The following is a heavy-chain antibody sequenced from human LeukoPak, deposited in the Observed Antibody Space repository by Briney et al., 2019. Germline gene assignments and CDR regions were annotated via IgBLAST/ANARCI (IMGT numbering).Heavy chain of an antibody. CDR2: ISGSGGST. J-gene: IGHJ4*02. D-gene: IGHD1-1*01. V-gene: IGHV3-23*01. CDR1: GFTFSSYA. CDR3: ARVWRGNYYDY. Sequence: SGGSLRLSCAASGFTFSSYAMSWVRQAPGKGLEWVSAISGSGGSTYYADSVKGRFTISRDNSKNTLYLQMNSLRAEDTAIYYCARVWRGNYYDYWGQGTLVAVSS.